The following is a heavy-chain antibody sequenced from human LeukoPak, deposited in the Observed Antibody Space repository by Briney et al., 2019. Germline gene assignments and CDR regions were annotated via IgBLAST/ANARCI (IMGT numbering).Heavy chain of an antibody. Sequence: SETLSLTCTASGGSITGYYWSWIRQPPGKGLECSGYVFYSGGTLYNTSLKCRVTISVDTSKSQCSLNLSSVPAADTAVYYCARVTTVLTVDYWGQGNLVTVSS. J-gene: IGHJ4*02. CDR2: VFYSGGT. V-gene: IGHV4-59*12. D-gene: IGHD4-23*01. CDR3: ARVTTVLTVDY. CDR1: GGSITGYY.